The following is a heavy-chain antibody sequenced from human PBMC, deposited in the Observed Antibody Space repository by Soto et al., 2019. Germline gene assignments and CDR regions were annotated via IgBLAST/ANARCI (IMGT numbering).Heavy chain of an antibody. J-gene: IGHJ4*02. D-gene: IGHD3-22*01. Sequence: QVQLVQSGAEVKKPGSSVKVSCKVSGGTFSSYISWVRQAPGQGLEWMGRIIPILGIANYAQKFQGRVTLTADKCTSRAYMELSSLRSEDTAVYYWARLLYYNSSGYPVDYWGQGTLVTVSS. V-gene: IGHV1-69*02. CDR3: ARLLYYNSSGYPVDY. CDR2: IIPILGIA. CDR1: GGTFSSY.